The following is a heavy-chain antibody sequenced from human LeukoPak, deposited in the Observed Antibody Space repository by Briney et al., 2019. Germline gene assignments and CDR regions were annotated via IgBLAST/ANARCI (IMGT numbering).Heavy chain of an antibody. Sequence: GGTLRLSCAASGFTFSSYGMSWVRQAPGKGLEWVSAIETGGASTYYADSVKGRFTISRDNAKNSLYLQMNSLRAEDTAVYYCARSSGWYHRGPDYYYYYMDVWGKGTTVTVS. D-gene: IGHD6-19*01. J-gene: IGHJ6*03. V-gene: IGHV3-21*01. CDR3: ARSSGWYHRGPDYYYYYMDV. CDR1: GFTFSSYG. CDR2: IETGGAST.